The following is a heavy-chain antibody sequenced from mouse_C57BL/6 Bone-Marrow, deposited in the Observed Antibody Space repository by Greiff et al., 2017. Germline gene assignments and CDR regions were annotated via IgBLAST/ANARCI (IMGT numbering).Heavy chain of an antibody. D-gene: IGHD2-10*02. V-gene: IGHV2-2*01. CDR1: GFSLTSYC. J-gene: IGHJ3*01. CDR3: ARNSLASAY. Sequence: QVQLKQSGPGLVQPSQSLSITCTVSGFSLTSYCVHWVRQSPGKGLEWLGVIWSGGSTDYHAAFISRLSISKDNSKSQVFFKMSSMQADDTAIYYCARNSLASAYWGQGTLVTVSA. CDR2: IWSGGST.